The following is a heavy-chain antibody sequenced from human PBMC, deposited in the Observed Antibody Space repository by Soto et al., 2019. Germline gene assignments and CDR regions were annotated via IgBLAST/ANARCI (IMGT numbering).Heavy chain of an antibody. J-gene: IGHJ4*02. CDR1: GASISSGGYY. V-gene: IGHV4-31*03. CDR3: AGDGGSTSCCTFEY. CDR2: IYYTGST. D-gene: IGHD2-2*01. Sequence: QVQLQESGPGLVKPSQTLSLTCTVSGASISSGGYYWSWIRQHPGKVLEWIGYIYYTGSTLYNPSLKSRLTISADTSKNQFSLKLSSLTAADTAVYYWAGDGGSTSCCTFEYWCQGAMVTVSS.